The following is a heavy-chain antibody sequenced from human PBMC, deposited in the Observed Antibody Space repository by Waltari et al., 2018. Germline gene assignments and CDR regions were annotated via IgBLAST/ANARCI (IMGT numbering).Heavy chain of an antibody. CDR2: VHGSGRS. CDR3: ARDRGRGLYLDT. Sequence: QLRLQESGPGLVKPSGTLSLSCAVSGDSVSSPYWWSWVRQSPQKGLEWIGQVHGSGRSNYSPSFASRVTVSLDTSNNQFDLKMTAATAADTAVYYCARDRGRGLYLDTWGPGTVVTVSP. J-gene: IGHJ4*02. V-gene: IGHV4-4*02. D-gene: IGHD2-15*01. CDR1: GDSVSSPYW.